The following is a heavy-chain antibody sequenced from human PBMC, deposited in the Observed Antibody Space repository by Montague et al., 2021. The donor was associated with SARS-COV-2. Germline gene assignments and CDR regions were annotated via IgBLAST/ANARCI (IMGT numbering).Heavy chain of an antibody. V-gene: IGHV4-61*01. Sequence: SETLSLTCTVSGGSISSSSYYWGWIHQPPGKGLEWIGYIYYSGSTNYNPSLKSRVTISVDTSKNQFSLKLSSVTAADTAVYYCARDPNYYYTSGSRGNWFDPWGQGTLVTVSS. CDR2: IYYSGST. J-gene: IGHJ5*02. CDR1: GGSISSSSYY. D-gene: IGHD3-10*01. CDR3: ARDPNYYYTSGSRGNWFDP.